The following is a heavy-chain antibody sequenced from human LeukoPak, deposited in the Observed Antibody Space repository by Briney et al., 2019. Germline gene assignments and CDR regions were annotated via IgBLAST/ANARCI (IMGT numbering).Heavy chain of an antibody. CDR3: ARATYYYDSSGYYSDWFDP. CDR2: ISYDGSNK. V-gene: IGHV3-30*04. CDR1: GFTFSSYA. Sequence: PGGSLRLSCAASGFTFSSYAMHWVRRAPGKGLEWVAVISYDGSNKYYADSVKGRFTISRDNSKNTLYLQMNSLRAEDTAVYYCARATYYYDSSGYYSDWFDPWGQGTLVTVSS. D-gene: IGHD3-22*01. J-gene: IGHJ5*02.